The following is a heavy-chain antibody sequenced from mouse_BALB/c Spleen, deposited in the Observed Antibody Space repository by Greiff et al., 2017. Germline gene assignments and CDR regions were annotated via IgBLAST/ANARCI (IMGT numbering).Heavy chain of an antibody. Sequence: QVQLQQSGAELVMPGASVKMSCKASGYTFTDYWMHWVKQRPGQGLEWIGAIDTSDSYTSYNQKFKGKATLTVDESSSTAYMQLSSLTSEDSAVYYCARGGITTDYAMDYWGQGTSVTVSS. CDR2: IDTSDSYT. V-gene: IGHV1-69*01. CDR3: ARGGITTDYAMDY. D-gene: IGHD2-4*01. CDR1: GYTFTDYW. J-gene: IGHJ4*01.